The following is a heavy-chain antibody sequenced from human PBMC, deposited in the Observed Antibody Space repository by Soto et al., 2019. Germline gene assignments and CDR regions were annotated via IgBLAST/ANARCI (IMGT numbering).Heavy chain of an antibody. V-gene: IGHV3-30-3*01. CDR3: ARTFGYSYCWDAFDI. Sequence: PGGSLRLSCAASGFTFSSYAMHWVRQAPGKGMEWVAVISYDGSNKYYADSVKGRFTISRDNSKNTLYLQMNSLRAEDTAVYYWARTFGYSYCWDAFDIWGQGTMVTVSS. CDR1: GFTFSSYA. J-gene: IGHJ3*02. CDR2: ISYDGSNK. D-gene: IGHD5-18*01.